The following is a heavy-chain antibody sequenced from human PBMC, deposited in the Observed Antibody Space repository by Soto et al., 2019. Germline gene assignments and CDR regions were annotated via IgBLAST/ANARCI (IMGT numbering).Heavy chain of an antibody. CDR1: GFTFTSSA. Sequence: ASVKVSCKASGFTFTSSAMQWVRQARGQRLEWIGWIVVGSGNTNYAQKFQERVTITRDMSTSTAYMELSSLRSEDTAVYYCARSYSRNREYDVFDIWGQGTMVTVSS. CDR3: ARSYSRNREYDVFDI. V-gene: IGHV1-58*02. CDR2: IVVGSGNT. D-gene: IGHD6-13*01. J-gene: IGHJ3*02.